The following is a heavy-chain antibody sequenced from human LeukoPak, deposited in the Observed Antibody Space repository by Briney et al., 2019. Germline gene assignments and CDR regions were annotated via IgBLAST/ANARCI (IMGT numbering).Heavy chain of an antibody. D-gene: IGHD3-16*01. CDR2: INHSGST. Sequence: SETLSLTCAVYGESFSGYYWSWIRQPPGKGLEWIGEINHSGSTNYNPSLKSRVTISVDTSKNQFSLKLSSVTAADTAVYYCATSGGTLGPTNYFAYWGQGTLVTVSS. CDR1: GESFSGYY. CDR3: ATSGGTLGPTNYFAY. V-gene: IGHV4-34*01. J-gene: IGHJ4*02.